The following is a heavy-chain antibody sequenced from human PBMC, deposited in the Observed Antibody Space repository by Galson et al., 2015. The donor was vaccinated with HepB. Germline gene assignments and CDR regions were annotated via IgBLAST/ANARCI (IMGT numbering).Heavy chain of an antibody. V-gene: IGHV1-18*04. J-gene: IGHJ4*02. D-gene: IGHD3-10*01. CDR3: ARGVGYYGSGSYYNVPVI. CDR2: ISAYNGNT. Sequence: SVKVSCKASGYTFTSYGISWVRQAPGQGLEWMGWISAYNGNTNYAQKLQGRVTMTTDTSTSTAYMELRSLRSDDTAVYYCARGVGYYGSGSYYNVPVIWGQGTLVTVSS. CDR1: GYTFTSYG.